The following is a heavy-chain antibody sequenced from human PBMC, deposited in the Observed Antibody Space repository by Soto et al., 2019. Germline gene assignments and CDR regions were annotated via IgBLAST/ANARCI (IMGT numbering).Heavy chain of an antibody. CDR1: GGSISSGDYY. Sequence: QVQLQESGPGLVKPSQTLSLTCTVSGGSISSGDYYWSWIRQPPGKGLEWIGYIYYSGSTYYNPSLKSRVTIPVDTSKNQFPLKLSSVTAADTAVYYCARGGVATPRGDFDYWGQGTLVTVSS. V-gene: IGHV4-30-4*01. CDR3: ARGGVATPRGDFDY. D-gene: IGHD5-12*01. J-gene: IGHJ4*02. CDR2: IYYSGST.